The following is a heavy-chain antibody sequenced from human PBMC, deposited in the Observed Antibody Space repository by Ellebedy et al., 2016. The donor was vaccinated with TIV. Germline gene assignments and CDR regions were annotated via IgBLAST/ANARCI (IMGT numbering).Heavy chain of an antibody. J-gene: IGHJ3*02. CDR3: ARSNYDYWSGYNHEAFGI. D-gene: IGHD3-3*01. CDR1: GFTVSDNF. Sequence: GESLKISCAASGFTVSDNFMNWVRQAPGKGLEWVSIFYRGGTTYYADSVKGRFTVSRDNSKNTLYLQMNSLRAEDTAVYYCARSNYDYWSGYNHEAFGIWGQGTMVTVSS. CDR2: FYRGGTT. V-gene: IGHV3-53*01.